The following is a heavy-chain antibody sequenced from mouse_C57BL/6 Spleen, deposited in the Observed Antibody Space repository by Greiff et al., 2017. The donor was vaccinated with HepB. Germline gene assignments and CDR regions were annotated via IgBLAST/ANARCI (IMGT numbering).Heavy chain of an antibody. J-gene: IGHJ1*03. Sequence: QVHVKQSGAELAKPGASVKLSCKASGYTFTSYWMHWVKQRPGQGLEWIGYINPSSGYTKYNQKFKDKATLTADKSSSTAYMQLSSLTYEDSAVYYCARRWDGGYFDVWGTGTTVTVSS. V-gene: IGHV1-7*01. CDR1: GYTFTSYW. CDR2: INPSSGYT. D-gene: IGHD4-1*01. CDR3: ARRWDGGYFDV.